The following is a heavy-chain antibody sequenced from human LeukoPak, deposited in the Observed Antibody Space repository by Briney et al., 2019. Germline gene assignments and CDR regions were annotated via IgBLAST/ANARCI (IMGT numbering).Heavy chain of an antibody. J-gene: IGHJ3*02. Sequence: GGSLRLSCAASGFSFSNSWMHWVRQAPGKGLVWVSRIKTDGSSTNYADSVRGRFTISRDNAKNTLYLQMNSLRAEDTAVYYCARGGYAVFDIWGQGTTVIVSS. CDR3: ARGGYAVFDI. V-gene: IGHV3-74*01. D-gene: IGHD5-18*01. CDR2: IKTDGSST. CDR1: GFSFSNSW.